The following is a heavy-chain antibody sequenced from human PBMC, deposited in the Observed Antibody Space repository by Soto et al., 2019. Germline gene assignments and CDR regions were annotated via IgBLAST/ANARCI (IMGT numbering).Heavy chain of an antibody. J-gene: IGHJ3*02. V-gene: IGHV3-9*01. Sequence: EVPLVESGGGLVQPGRSLRLSCAASGFTFDDYAMHWVRQAPGKGLEWVSGISWNSGSIGYADSVKGRFTISRDNAXXSLYLQMNSLRAEDTALYYCAALVVITRGDDAFDIWGQGTMVTVSS. CDR3: AALVVITRGDDAFDI. D-gene: IGHD3-22*01. CDR1: GFTFDDYA. CDR2: ISWNSGSI.